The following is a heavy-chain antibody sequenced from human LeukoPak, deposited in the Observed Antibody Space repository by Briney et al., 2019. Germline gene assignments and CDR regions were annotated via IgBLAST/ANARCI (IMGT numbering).Heavy chain of an antibody. CDR2: IKQDGSEK. V-gene: IGHV3-7*01. CDR3: AREADYGGNSDY. D-gene: IGHD4-23*01. J-gene: IGHJ4*02. CDR1: GFTFSSYG. Sequence: PGGSLRLSCAASGFTFSSYGMHWVRQAPGKGLEWVANIKQDGSEKYYVDSVKGRFTISRDNAKNSLYLQMNSLRAEDTAVYYCAREADYGGNSDYWGQGTLVTVSS.